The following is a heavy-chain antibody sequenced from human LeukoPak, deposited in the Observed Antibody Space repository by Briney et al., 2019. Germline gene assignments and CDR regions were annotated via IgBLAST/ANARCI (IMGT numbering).Heavy chain of an antibody. D-gene: IGHD2-2*01. CDR1: GFSFSSYE. CDR2: SSFSGNSI. V-gene: IGHV3-48*03. J-gene: IGHJ4*02. Sequence: GGSLRLSCAASGFSFSSYEMNWVRQAPGKGLEWLSYSSFSGNSIYYADSVKGRFTISRDNAKNSLYLQMNSLRAEDTAVYYCARDRYCSTTSCSPTGLAYWGQGTLVTVSS. CDR3: ARDRYCSTTSCSPTGLAY.